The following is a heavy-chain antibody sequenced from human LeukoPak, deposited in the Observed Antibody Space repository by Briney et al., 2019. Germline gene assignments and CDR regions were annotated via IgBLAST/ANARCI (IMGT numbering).Heavy chain of an antibody. CDR3: ASVYYHRSGYLCPFDT. V-gene: IGHV4-4*07. Sequence: SETLSLTCTVSGGSISGYYWSWIRQPAGRGLEWIGRIYTSGSTNYNPSLKSRVTMSVDTSKNQFSLRLSSVTAADTAVYYCASVYYHRSGYLCPFDTWGQGTMVNVSS. J-gene: IGHJ3*02. CDR1: GGSISGYY. D-gene: IGHD3-22*01. CDR2: IYTSGST.